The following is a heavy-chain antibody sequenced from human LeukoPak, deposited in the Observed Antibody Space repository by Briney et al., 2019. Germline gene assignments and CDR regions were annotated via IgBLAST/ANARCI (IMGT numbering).Heavy chain of an antibody. CDR2: ISGSGGST. J-gene: IGHJ4*02. CDR1: GFTFSSYA. Sequence: PGGSLRLSCAASGFTFSSYAMSWVRQAPGKGLEWVSAISGSGGSTYYADSVKGRFTISRDNSKNTLYLQMNSLRAEDTAVYYCAKGCGYDFWSGYYVGVGVCPDYWGQGTLVTVSS. D-gene: IGHD3-3*01. CDR3: AKGCGYDFWSGYYVGVGVCPDY. V-gene: IGHV3-23*01.